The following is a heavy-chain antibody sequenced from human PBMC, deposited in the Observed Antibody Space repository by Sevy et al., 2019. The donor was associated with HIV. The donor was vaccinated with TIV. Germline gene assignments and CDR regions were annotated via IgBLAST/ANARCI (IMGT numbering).Heavy chain of an antibody. D-gene: IGHD4-17*01. CDR3: ARERGDYGDYGDYYYYGMDV. CDR2: IYSGGST. Sequence: GGSLRLSCAASGFTVSSNYMSWVRQAPGKGLEWVSVIYSGGSTYYADSVKGRFTISRDNSKNTLYLQMNSLRAEDTVVYYCARERGDYGDYGDYYYYGMDVWGQGTTVTVSS. V-gene: IGHV3-53*01. CDR1: GFTVSSNY. J-gene: IGHJ6*02.